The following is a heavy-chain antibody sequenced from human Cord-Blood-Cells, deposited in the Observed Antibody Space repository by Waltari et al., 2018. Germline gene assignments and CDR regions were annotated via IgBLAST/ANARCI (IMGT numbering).Heavy chain of an antibody. CDR2: ISYDGSNK. D-gene: IGHD1-1*01. CDR1: GFTFSSYA. V-gene: IGHV3-30-3*01. Sequence: QVQLVESGGGVVQPGRSLRLSCAASGFTFSSYAMHWVRQAPGKGLEWVAVISYDGSNKYYADAVKGRVTISRDNSKNTLYRQMNSLRAEDTAVYYCARPRTGTEYFQHWGQGTLVTVSS. CDR3: ARPRTGTEYFQH. J-gene: IGHJ1*01.